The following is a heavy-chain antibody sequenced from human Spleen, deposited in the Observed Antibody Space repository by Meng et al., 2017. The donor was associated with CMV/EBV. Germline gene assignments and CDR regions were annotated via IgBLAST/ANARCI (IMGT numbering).Heavy chain of an antibody. J-gene: IGHJ4*02. D-gene: IGHD2-2*01. Sequence: ASGYCFTDYYVHWVRRAPGKGLEWMGGINPNVGSVSFAEEFQGRVTLTRDTSLSTAYMELKSLRSDDTAEYYCVRGGLVRADKFDHWGQETLVTVSS. CDR2: INPNVGSV. CDR3: VRGGLVRADKFDH. V-gene: IGHV1-2*02. CDR1: GYCFTDYY.